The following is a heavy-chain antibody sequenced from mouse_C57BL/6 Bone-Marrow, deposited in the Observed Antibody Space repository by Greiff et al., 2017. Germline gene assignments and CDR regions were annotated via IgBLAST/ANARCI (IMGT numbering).Heavy chain of an antibody. CDR3: ARKEGYYYGSSYYAMDY. V-gene: IGHV2-9-1*01. D-gene: IGHD1-1*01. J-gene: IGHJ4*01. Sequence: QVQLQQSGPGLVAPSQSLSITCTVSGFSLTSYAISWVRQPPGKGLEWLGVIWTGGGTNYNSALKSRLSISKDNSKSQVFLKMNSLQTDDTARYYCARKEGYYYGSSYYAMDYWGQGTSVTVSS. CDR2: IWTGGGT. CDR1: GFSLTSYA.